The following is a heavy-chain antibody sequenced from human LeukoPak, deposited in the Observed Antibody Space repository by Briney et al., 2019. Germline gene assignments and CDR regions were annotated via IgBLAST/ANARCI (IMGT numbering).Heavy chain of an antibody. J-gene: IGHJ5*02. Sequence: SETLSLTCTVSGGSISSYYWSWIRQPPGKGLEWIGYIYYSGSTNYNPSLKSRVTISVDTSKNQFSLKLSSVTAADTAVYYCAGRPASSLNWFDPWGQGTLVTVSS. V-gene: IGHV4-59*08. CDR3: AGRPASSLNWFDP. D-gene: IGHD2-15*01. CDR2: IYYSGST. CDR1: GGSISSYY.